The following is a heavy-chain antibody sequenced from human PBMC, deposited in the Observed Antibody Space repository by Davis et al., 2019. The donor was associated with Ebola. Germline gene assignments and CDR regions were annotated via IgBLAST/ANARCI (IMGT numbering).Heavy chain of an antibody. D-gene: IGHD1-26*01. Sequence: GGSLRLSCAATGFTVRTYFMNWVRQAPGKGLEWVSVIQSGGGTYYADSVKGRFTISRDNSKNTLYLQMNSLRAEDTAVYYCAKGGDFDYWGQGTLVTVSS. CDR2: IQSGGGT. CDR1: GFTVRTYF. CDR3: AKGGDFDY. V-gene: IGHV3-66*02. J-gene: IGHJ4*02.